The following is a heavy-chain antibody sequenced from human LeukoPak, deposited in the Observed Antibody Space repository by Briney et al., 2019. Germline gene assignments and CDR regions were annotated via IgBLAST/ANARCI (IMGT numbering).Heavy chain of an antibody. V-gene: IGHV1-2*04. CDR3: AREGIPNYYYYGMDV. J-gene: IGHJ6*02. CDR2: INPNSGGT. Sequence: ASVKVSCKASGYTFTGYYMHWVRQAPGQGLEWMGWINPNSGGTNYAQKFQGWVTMTRDTSISTAYMELSRLRSDGTAVYYCAREGIPNYYYYGMDVWGRGTTVTVSS. CDR1: GYTFTGYY.